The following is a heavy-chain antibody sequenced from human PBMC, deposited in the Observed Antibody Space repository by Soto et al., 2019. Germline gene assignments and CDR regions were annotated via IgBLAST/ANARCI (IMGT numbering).Heavy chain of an antibody. CDR1: GWSFSGYY. D-gene: IGHD6-13*01. Sequence: QVQLQQWGAGLLKPSETLSLTCAVYGWSFSGYYWSWIRQPPGKGLEWIGEINHSGSTNYNPSLTSRVTISVDTSKNQFSLKLSSVTAADTAVYYCARGRIAAAGTNWFDPWGQGTLVTVSS. J-gene: IGHJ5*02. CDR2: INHSGST. V-gene: IGHV4-34*01. CDR3: ARGRIAAAGTNWFDP.